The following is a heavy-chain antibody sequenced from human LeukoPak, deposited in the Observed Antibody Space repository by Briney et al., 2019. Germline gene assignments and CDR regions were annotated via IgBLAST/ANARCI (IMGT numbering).Heavy chain of an antibody. Sequence: ASVKVSCKASGYTFTNYYMHWVRQAPGQGLEWMGVINPSSLGTTYAQRFQGRVTMTTDTSTSTVYMDLSSLRSEDTAVYYCAREIRKYDSSGYPLDYWGQGTLVTVSS. CDR3: AREIRKYDSSGYPLDY. CDR2: INPSSLGT. V-gene: IGHV1-46*01. D-gene: IGHD3-22*01. J-gene: IGHJ4*02. CDR1: GYTFTNYY.